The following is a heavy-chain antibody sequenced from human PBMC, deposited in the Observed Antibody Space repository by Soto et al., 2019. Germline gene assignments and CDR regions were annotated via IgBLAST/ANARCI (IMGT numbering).Heavy chain of an antibody. J-gene: IGHJ5*02. CDR2: IYWDDDK. V-gene: IGHV2-5*02. D-gene: IGHD5-12*01. CDR1: FSLXXXXXX. Sequence: FSLXXXXXXVXWIRQPPXXALEWLALIYWDDDKRYSPSLKSRLTITKDTSKNQVVLTMTNMDPVDTATYYCAHDSGYGVPQFDPWGQGTLVTVSS. CDR3: AHDSGYGVPQFDP.